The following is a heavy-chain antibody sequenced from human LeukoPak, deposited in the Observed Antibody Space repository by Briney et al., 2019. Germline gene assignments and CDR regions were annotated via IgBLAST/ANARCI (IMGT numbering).Heavy chain of an antibody. D-gene: IGHD3-10*01. J-gene: IGHJ4*02. CDR2: IYHSGST. CDR1: GGSISSGGYY. Sequence: SQTLSLTCTVSGGSISSGGYYWSWIRQPPGKGLEWIGYIYHSGSTYYNPSLKSRVTISVDTSKNQFSLKLSSVTAADTAVYYCARHALRGPFAWGQGTLVTVSS. CDR3: ARHALRGPFA. V-gene: IGHV4-30-2*03.